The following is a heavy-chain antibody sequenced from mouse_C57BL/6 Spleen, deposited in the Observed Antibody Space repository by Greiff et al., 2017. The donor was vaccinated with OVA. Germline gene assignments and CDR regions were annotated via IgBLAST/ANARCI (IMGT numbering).Heavy chain of an antibody. J-gene: IGHJ4*01. CDR1: GYTFTSYW. V-gene: IGHV1-59*01. D-gene: IGHD1-1*01. CDR2: IDPSDSYT. CDR3: ASGYYGSSLYAMDY. Sequence: VQLQQPGAELVRPGTSVKLSCKASGYTFTSYWMHWVKQRPGQGLEWIGVIDPSDSYTTYNQKFKGKATLTVDTSSSTAYMQLSSLTSEDSAVYYCASGYYGSSLYAMDYWGQGTSVTVSS.